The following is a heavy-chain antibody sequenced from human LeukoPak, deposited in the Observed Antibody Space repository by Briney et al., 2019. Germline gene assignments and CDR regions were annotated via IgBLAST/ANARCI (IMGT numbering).Heavy chain of an antibody. V-gene: IGHV3-53*01. J-gene: IGHJ4*02. D-gene: IGHD3-10*01. Sequence: PGGSLRLSRAASGFTVSSNYMSWVRQAPGKGLEWVSVIYSGGSTNYADSVKGRFTISRDNSKNTLYLQMNSLRAEDTAVYYCARDFGGDYFDYWGQGTLVTVSS. CDR2: IYSGGST. CDR1: GFTVSSNY. CDR3: ARDFGGDYFDY.